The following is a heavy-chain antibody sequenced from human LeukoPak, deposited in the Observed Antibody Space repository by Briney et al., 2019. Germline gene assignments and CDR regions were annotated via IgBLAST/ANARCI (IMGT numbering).Heavy chain of an antibody. CDR2: IYYSGST. CDR3: ARAPTYYYDSSGYYIPYYYYYMDV. J-gene: IGHJ6*03. D-gene: IGHD3-22*01. V-gene: IGHV4-59*01. Sequence: SETLSLTCTVSGGSISSYYWSWIRQPPGKGLEWIGYIYYSGSTNYNPSLKSRVTISVDTSKNQFSLKLSSVTAADTAVYYCARAPTYYYDSSGYYIPYYYYYMDVWGKGTTVTVSS. CDR1: GGSISSYY.